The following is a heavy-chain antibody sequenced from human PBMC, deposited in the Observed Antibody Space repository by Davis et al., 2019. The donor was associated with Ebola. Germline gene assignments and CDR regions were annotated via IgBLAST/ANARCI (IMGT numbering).Heavy chain of an antibody. CDR2: INAGDGST. J-gene: IGHJ5*02. CDR1: EYTFIKYA. Sequence: AASVKVSCKASEYTFIKYAIHWVRQAPGQRLEWMGGINAGDGSTKYSENFQGRLTVTRDTSASTAYMELYSLRSEDTAAYYCARGRTVTGTRGLSWFDPWGQGALVTVSS. V-gene: IGHV1-3*01. CDR3: ARGRTVTGTRGLSWFDP. D-gene: IGHD6-19*01.